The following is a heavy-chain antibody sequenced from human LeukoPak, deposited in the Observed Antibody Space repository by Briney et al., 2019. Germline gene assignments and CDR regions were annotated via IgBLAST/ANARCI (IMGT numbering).Heavy chain of an antibody. D-gene: IGHD3-3*01. CDR1: GFTFSGYW. Sequence: PGGSLRLSCAASGFTFSGYWMHWVRQGPEKGLELVSRIDNDGRGIIYADSVKGRFTTSRDNAKNTLYLQMNSLRVEDTAVYYCAAGGGWDPSFGVVTHIDVWGKGTTVAVS. J-gene: IGHJ6*03. CDR3: AAGGGWDPSFGVVTHIDV. CDR2: IDNDGRGI. V-gene: IGHV3-74*01.